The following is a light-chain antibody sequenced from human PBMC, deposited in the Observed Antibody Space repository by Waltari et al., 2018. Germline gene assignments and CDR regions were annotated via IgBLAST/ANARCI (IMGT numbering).Light chain of an antibody. CDR3: LLDYGGAWV. CDR1: TGATTSGYY. CDR2: STS. V-gene: IGLV7-43*01. Sequence: QTVVTQAPSLTVAPRGTGNLTCASSTGATTSGYYPNWFQQKPGQAIRALIYSTSNKPAWTPARFSGSILGGKAALTLAGGQPEDEAEYYCLLDYGGAWVFGGGTKLTVL. J-gene: IGLJ3*02.